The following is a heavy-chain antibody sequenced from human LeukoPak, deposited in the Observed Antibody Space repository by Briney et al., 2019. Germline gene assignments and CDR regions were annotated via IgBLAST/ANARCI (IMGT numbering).Heavy chain of an antibody. CDR3: ARIPGDRPDD. D-gene: IGHD7-27*01. V-gene: IGHV4-59*01. CDR1: GASITSYY. CDR2: MYFGERT. J-gene: IGHJ4*02. Sequence: SETLSLTCTVSGASITSYYWTWIRQPPGKGLEWVGYMYFGERTNYNPSLKSRATISIDTSKKQFSLKLKSVTAADTAVYYCARIPGDRPDDWGQGTLVTVSS.